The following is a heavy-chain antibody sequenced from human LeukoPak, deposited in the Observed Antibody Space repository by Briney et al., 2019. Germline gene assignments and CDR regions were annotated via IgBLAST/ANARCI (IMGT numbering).Heavy chain of an antibody. D-gene: IGHD6-13*01. J-gene: IGHJ4*02. Sequence: GGSLRLSCAASGFMFKIHAMSWVRQAPGKGLEWVSAFSGDGGSTYYADSVKGRFTISRDNSKNTLYLQMNSLRAEDTAVYCCAKDPIGSSYYGGDSWGQGTLVTVFS. CDR1: GFMFKIHA. CDR2: FSGDGGST. CDR3: AKDPIGSSYYGGDS. V-gene: IGHV3-23*01.